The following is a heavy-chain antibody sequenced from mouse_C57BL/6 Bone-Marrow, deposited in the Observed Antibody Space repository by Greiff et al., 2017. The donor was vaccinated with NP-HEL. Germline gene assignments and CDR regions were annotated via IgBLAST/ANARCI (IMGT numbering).Heavy chain of an antibody. J-gene: IGHJ1*03. CDR3: ARAKDGNHWYFDV. CDR2: IYPGGGYT. D-gene: IGHD2-1*01. CDR1: GYTFTNYW. Sequence: QVQLKESGAELVRPGTSVKMSCKASGYTFTNYWIGWAKQRPGHGLEWIGDIYPGGGYTNYNEKFKGKATLTADKSSSTAYMQFSSLTSEDSAIYYCARAKDGNHWYFDVWGTGTTVTVSS. V-gene: IGHV1-63*01.